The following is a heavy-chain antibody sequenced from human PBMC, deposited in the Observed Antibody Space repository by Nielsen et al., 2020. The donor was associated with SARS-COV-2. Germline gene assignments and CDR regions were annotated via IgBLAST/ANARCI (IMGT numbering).Heavy chain of an antibody. Sequence: GGSLRLSCAASGFTFSSYAMHWVRQAPGKGLEWVAVISYDGSNKYYADSVKGRFTISRDNSKNTLYLQMNSLRAEDTAVYYCAREKYGGNSGLGQIDYWGQGTLVTVSS. CDR2: ISYDGSNK. J-gene: IGHJ4*02. CDR3: AREKYGGNSGLGQIDY. V-gene: IGHV3-30-3*01. CDR1: GFTFSSYA. D-gene: IGHD4-23*01.